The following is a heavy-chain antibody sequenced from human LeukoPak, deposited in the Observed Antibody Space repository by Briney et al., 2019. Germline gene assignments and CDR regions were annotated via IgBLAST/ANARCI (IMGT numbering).Heavy chain of an antibody. Sequence: ASVKVSCKASGYTCTSYAITWVRQAPGQGLEWMGWISASGGNTNYAQKLQGRVTMTTDTSTTTAYMEPRSLRSDDTAVYYCARVRLDNTMNFDYWGQGTLVTVSS. CDR1: GYTCTSYA. D-gene: IGHD3-22*01. CDR3: ARVRLDNTMNFDY. CDR2: ISASGGNT. V-gene: IGHV1-18*01. J-gene: IGHJ4*02.